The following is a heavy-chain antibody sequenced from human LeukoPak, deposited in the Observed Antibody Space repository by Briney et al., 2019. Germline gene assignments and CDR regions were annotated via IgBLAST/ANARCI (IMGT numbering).Heavy chain of an antibody. CDR3: AREFGDFWSGYYYYYYGMDV. J-gene: IGHJ6*02. Sequence: ASVKVSCKASGYTFTSYGISWVRQAPGQGLEWMGWINAGNGNTKYSQKFQGRVTITRDTSASTAYMELSSLRSEDTAVYYCAREFGDFWSGYYYYYYGMDVWGQGTTVTVSS. V-gene: IGHV1-3*01. CDR1: GYTFTSYG. D-gene: IGHD3-3*01. CDR2: INAGNGNT.